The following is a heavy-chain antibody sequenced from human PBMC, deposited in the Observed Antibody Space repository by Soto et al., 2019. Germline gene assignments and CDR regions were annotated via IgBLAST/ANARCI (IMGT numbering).Heavy chain of an antibody. D-gene: IGHD6-13*01. J-gene: IGHJ5*02. CDR1: GYTFTGYY. V-gene: IGHV1-2*04. Sequence: ASVKVSCKASGYTFTGYYMHWVRQAPGQRLEWMGWINPNSGGTSYAQKFQGWVTMTRDTSISTAYMELSRLRSDDTAVYYCARAHSSSWFYNWFDPWGQGTLVTVSS. CDR2: INPNSGGT. CDR3: ARAHSSSWFYNWFDP.